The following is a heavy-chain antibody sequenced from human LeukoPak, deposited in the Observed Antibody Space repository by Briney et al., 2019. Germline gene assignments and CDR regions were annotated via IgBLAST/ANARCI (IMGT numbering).Heavy chain of an antibody. D-gene: IGHD3-10*01. CDR3: ARRYYYGSGSYHYFDY. CDR1: GYSFTSYW. V-gene: IGHV5-51*01. J-gene: IGHJ4*02. Sequence: GESLKISCKGSGYSFTSYWIGWVRQMPGKGLEWMGIIYPGASDTRYSPSFQGQVTISADKSISTAYLQWSSLKASDTAMYYCARRYYYGSGSYHYFDYWGQGTLVTVSS. CDR2: IYPGASDT.